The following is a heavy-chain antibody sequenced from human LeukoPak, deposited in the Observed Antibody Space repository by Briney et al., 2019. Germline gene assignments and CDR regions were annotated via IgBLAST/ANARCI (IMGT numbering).Heavy chain of an antibody. J-gene: IGHJ5*02. Sequence: PSETLSLTCTVSVGSISSSYYYWGWIRQPPGKGREWTGSIYDSGSTYYNPSLKSRVTISVETPKNQISLNLDSVTAADTAVYYCARHYGPWGQGTLVTVSS. CDR1: VGSISSSYYY. CDR2: IYDSGST. CDR3: ARHYGP. V-gene: IGHV4-39*01. D-gene: IGHD3-16*01.